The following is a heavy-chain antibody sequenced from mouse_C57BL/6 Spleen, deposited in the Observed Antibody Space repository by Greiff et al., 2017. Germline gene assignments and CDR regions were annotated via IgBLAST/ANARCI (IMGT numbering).Heavy chain of an antibody. CDR1: GYAFSSYW. CDR2: IYPGDGDT. V-gene: IGHV1-80*01. Sequence: QVQLQQSGAELVKPGASVKISCKASGYAFSSYWMNWVKQRPGKGLEWIGQIYPGDGDTNYNGKFKGKATLTADKSSSTAYMQRSSLTSEDSAVYFCAREGDGYLFAYWGQGTLVTVSA. CDR3: AREGDGYLFAY. D-gene: IGHD2-3*01. J-gene: IGHJ3*01.